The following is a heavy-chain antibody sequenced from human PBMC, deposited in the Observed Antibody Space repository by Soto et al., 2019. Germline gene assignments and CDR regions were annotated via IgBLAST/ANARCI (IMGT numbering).Heavy chain of an antibody. CDR1: GDSFSSNSAA. D-gene: IGHD3-3*01. V-gene: IGHV6-1*01. Sequence: SQTLSLTCAISGDSFSSNSAAWNWIRQSPSRGLGWLGRTYYRSKWYNDYAVYVKSRITINPDTSKNQFSLQLNSVTPEDTAVYYCARGGLDYDFWSGYLQNWFDPWGQGTLVTVSS. CDR2: TYYRSKWYN. CDR3: ARGGLDYDFWSGYLQNWFDP. J-gene: IGHJ5*02.